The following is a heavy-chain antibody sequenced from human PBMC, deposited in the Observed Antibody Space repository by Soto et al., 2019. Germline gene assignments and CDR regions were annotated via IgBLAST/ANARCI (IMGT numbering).Heavy chain of an antibody. V-gene: IGHV3-23*01. CDR1: GFTFSSYA. CDR2: ISGSGGNT. D-gene: IGHD1-26*01. Sequence: PGGSLRLSCAASGFTFSSYAMSWVRQAPGKGLEWVSAISGSGGNTYYADSVKGRFTFSRDNSKSTVFLQVNTLRAEDTAVYYCAKDRNIGSPAPDYWGQGTLVTVSS. J-gene: IGHJ4*02. CDR3: AKDRNIGSPAPDY.